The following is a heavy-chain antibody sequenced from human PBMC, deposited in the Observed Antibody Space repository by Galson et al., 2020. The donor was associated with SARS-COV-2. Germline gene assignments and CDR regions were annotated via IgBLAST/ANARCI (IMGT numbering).Heavy chain of an antibody. CDR3: ARGSSSRILFDVYDYYYMDV. CDR2: ISYSGDTI. Sequence: GESLKISCAASGFTLGDNCMSWIRQAPGKGLEWVSCISYSGDTIYYTDSVKGRFTNSRDNAKNTLYLQMNSLKGEDTAVYYCARGSSSRILFDVYDYYYMDVWGEGTTVIVSS. D-gene: IGHD2-15*01. V-gene: IGHV3-11*01. J-gene: IGHJ6*03. CDR1: GFTLGDNC.